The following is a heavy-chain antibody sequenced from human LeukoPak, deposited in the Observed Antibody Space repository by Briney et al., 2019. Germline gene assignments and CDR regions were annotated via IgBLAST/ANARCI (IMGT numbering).Heavy chain of an antibody. CDR1: GFTFSSYA. D-gene: IGHD6-19*01. CDR2: ISGSGGST. CDR3: AKDTARQWLFTGDYFDY. V-gene: IGHV3-23*01. Sequence: QTGGSLRLSCAASGFTFSSYAMSWVRQAPGKGLEWVSAISGSGGSTYYADSVKGRFTISRDNSKNTLYLQMNSLRAEDTAVYYCAKDTARQWLFTGDYFDYWGQGTLVTVSS. J-gene: IGHJ4*02.